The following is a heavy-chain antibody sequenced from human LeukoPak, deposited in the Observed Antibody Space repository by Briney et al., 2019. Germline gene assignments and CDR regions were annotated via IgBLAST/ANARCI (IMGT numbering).Heavy chain of an antibody. CDR2: IIPIFGTA. D-gene: IGHD3/OR15-3a*01. Sequence: GASVKVSCKASGGTFSSYAISWVRQAPGQGLEWMGGIIPIFGTANYAQKFQGRVTITADESTSTAYMELSSLRSEDTAVYYCARDRTNYYYMDVWGKGTTVTVSS. V-gene: IGHV1-69*13. CDR3: ARDRTNYYYMDV. J-gene: IGHJ6*03. CDR1: GGTFSSYA.